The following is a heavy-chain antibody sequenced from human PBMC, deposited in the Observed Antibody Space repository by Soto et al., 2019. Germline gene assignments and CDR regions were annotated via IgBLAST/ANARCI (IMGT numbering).Heavy chain of an antibody. CDR1: GFTFRTYG. Sequence: QVQLVESGGSVVQPGRSLRLSCAVSGFTFRTYGMHWVRQAPGKGLEWVAVISYDGSEKYYAESVKGRFTISRDYSKDTLYLQMNSLRAEDTAVYFCAKDSVRIALGGLLDHWGQGTLITVPS. V-gene: IGHV3-30*18. D-gene: IGHD6-19*01. CDR2: ISYDGSEK. J-gene: IGHJ4*02. CDR3: AKDSVRIALGGLLDH.